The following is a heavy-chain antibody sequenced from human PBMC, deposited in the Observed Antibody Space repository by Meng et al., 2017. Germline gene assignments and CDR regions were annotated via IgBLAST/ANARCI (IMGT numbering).Heavy chain of an antibody. Sequence: SETLSLTCTVSGYSISSGYYWGWIRQPPGKGLEWIGSIYHRGSTYYNPSLKSRVTISVDTSKNQFSLKLSSVTAADTAVYYCARAGYCSGGSCKTGGFDPWGQGTLVTVSS. J-gene: IGHJ5*02. D-gene: IGHD2-15*01. CDR2: IYHRGST. CDR1: GYSISSGYY. V-gene: IGHV4-38-2*02. CDR3: ARAGYCSGGSCKTGGFDP.